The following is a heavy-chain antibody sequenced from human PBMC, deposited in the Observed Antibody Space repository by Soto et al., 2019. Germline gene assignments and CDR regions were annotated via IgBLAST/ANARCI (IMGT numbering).Heavy chain of an antibody. J-gene: IGHJ4*02. CDR1: GVSIRSGGNY. D-gene: IGHD2-2*01. Sequence: QVQLQESGPGLVKPSQTLSLTCTVSGVSIRSGGNYWSWIRQHPGKGLEWIGYICYSERTYYNPSPNSRVNISVDTSKSQFSLERTCVTAADTAIYHCARGLTIVPGAIDYWCQGTLVTVSS. V-gene: IGHV4-31*03. CDR2: ICYSERT. CDR3: ARGLTIVPGAIDY.